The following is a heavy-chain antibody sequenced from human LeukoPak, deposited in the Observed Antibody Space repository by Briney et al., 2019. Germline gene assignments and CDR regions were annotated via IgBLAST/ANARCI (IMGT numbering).Heavy chain of an antibody. CDR1: GFIFTNYN. J-gene: IGHJ4*02. CDR2: ISGGSTYI. Sequence: GGSLRLSCAASGFIFTNYNINWVRQAPGKGLEWVSSISGGSTYIYYADSVRGRFTISRDNAKNSVYLQMNSLRAEDTAVYYCARALAYCSGDCYSEYDYWGQGTLVTVSS. CDR3: ARALAYCSGDCYSEYDY. D-gene: IGHD2-21*02. V-gene: IGHV3-21*01.